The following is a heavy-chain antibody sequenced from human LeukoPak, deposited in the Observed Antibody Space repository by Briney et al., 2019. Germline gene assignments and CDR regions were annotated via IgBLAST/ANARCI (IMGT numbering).Heavy chain of an antibody. CDR3: ARGRVVVVVAATRFRNWFDP. CDR1: GGSISSYY. CDR2: INHSGST. J-gene: IGHJ5*02. D-gene: IGHD2-15*01. V-gene: IGHV4-34*01. Sequence: SETLSLTCTVSGGSISSYYWSWIRQPPGKGLEWIGEINHSGSTNYNPSLKSRVTISVDTSKNQFSLKLSSVTAAGTAVYYCARGRVVVVVAATRFRNWFDPWGQGTLVTVSS.